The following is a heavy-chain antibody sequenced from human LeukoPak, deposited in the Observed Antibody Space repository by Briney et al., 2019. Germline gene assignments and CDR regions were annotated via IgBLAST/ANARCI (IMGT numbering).Heavy chain of an antibody. D-gene: IGHD3-10*01. CDR2: MYYSGSN. V-gene: IGHV4-31*01. CDR3: SRVPRITMFRGVITYFDY. J-gene: IGHJ4*02. CDR1: GVSISRGGYY. Sequence: ASETLSLTCTVSGVSISRGGYYWRWVRQQPGKGLEWIEYMYYSGSNYYNQALKSQITISVDTAKNPFSLKLGSVTAARTAVYYCSRVPRITMFRGVITYFDYWGQGTLVTVSS.